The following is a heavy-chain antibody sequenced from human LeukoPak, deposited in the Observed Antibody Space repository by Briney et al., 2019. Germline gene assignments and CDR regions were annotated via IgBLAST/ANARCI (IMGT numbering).Heavy chain of an antibody. CDR3: AREWNSRATFDY. CDR2: IHSSGNYI. D-gene: IGHD1-1*01. Sequence: GGSLRLSCRASASGDDFTSHSMNWVRQAPGKGLEWISYIHSSGNYIFDAASVKGRFTVSRDNARNSLYLHMNSLRVEDTAMYYCAREWNSRATFDYWGQGTLVTVSS. CDR1: ASGDDFTSHS. J-gene: IGHJ4*02. V-gene: IGHV3-21*05.